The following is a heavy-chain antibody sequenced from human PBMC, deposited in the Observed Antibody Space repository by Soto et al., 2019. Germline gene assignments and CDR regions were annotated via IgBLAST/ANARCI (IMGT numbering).Heavy chain of an antibody. CDR2: IYYSGST. J-gene: IGHJ4*02. CDR3: ARRDYYDSSGSLFDY. Sequence: SETLSLTCTVSGGSISSSSYYWGWIRQPPGKGLEWIGSIYYSGSTYYNPSLKSRVTISVDTSKNQFSLKLSSVAAADTAVYYCARRDYYDSSGSLFDYWGQGTLVTVSS. D-gene: IGHD3-22*01. CDR1: GGSISSSSYY. V-gene: IGHV4-39*01.